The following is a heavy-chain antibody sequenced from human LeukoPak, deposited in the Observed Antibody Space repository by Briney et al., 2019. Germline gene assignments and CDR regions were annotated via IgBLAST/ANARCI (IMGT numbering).Heavy chain of an antibody. V-gene: IGHV4-34*01. CDR3: ARGSLLRSMDV. D-gene: IGHD3-3*01. CDR2: INHSGST. CDR1: GGSFSGYY. Sequence: SETLSLTCAVYGGSFSGYYWGWIRQPPGKGLEWIGEINHSGSTNYNPSLKSRVTISVDTSKNQFSLKLSSVTAADTAVYYCARGSLLRSMDVWGQGTTVTVSS. J-gene: IGHJ6*02.